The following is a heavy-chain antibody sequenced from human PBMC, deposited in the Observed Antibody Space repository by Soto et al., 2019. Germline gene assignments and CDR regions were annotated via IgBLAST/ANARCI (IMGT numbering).Heavy chain of an antibody. V-gene: IGHV1-69*04. Sequence: ASVKVSCKASGGTFSSYTISWVRQAPGQGLEWMGRIIPILGIANYAQKFQGRVTITADKSTSTAYMELSSLRSEDTAVYYCARDFGTGDYIWGSYRHDAFDIWGQGTMVTVSS. D-gene: IGHD3-16*02. J-gene: IGHJ3*02. CDR2: IIPILGIA. CDR3: ARDFGTGDYIWGSYRHDAFDI. CDR1: GGTFSSYT.